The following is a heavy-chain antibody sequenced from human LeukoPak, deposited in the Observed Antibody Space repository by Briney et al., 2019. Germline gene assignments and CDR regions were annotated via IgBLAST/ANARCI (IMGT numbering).Heavy chain of an antibody. V-gene: IGHV3-23*01. D-gene: IGHD6-13*01. CDR3: ARKDSSSWFRSFRPFDY. Sequence: GGSPRLSCAASGFSFSSYAMSWVRRAPEKGVEWVSSFSAWDDGTYCAESVKGRGDKTCYAESVKGRFTISRDNSKNTLYLQMNSLRAEDTAVYYCARKDSSSWFRSFRPFDYWGQGTLVTVSS. CDR1: GFSFSSYA. J-gene: IGHJ4*02. CDR2: FSAWDDGT.